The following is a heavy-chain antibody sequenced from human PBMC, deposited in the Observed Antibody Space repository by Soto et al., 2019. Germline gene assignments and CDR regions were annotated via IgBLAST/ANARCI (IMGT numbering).Heavy chain of an antibody. CDR3: AGGGSIVVATRRLMDV. V-gene: IGHV4-59*08. Sequence: QVQLQESGPGLVKPSETLSLTCTVSGASISSHYWSWIRQAPGKGLEWIANINYNGNTNYNPSLKSRVTISVDTPKNQFSLTVISVTAADTAVYYCAGGGSIVVATRRLMDVWGRGTTVTVSS. J-gene: IGHJ6*03. D-gene: IGHD3-22*01. CDR1: GASISSHY. CDR2: INYNGNT.